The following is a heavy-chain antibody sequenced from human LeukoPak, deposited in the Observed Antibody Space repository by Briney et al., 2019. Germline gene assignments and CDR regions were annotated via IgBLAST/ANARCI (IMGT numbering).Heavy chain of an antibody. J-gene: IGHJ4*02. V-gene: IGHV3-48*03. D-gene: IGHD1-26*01. CDR2: ITGSGTSI. CDR3: AKDASETYYRFPFDY. Sequence: GGSLRLSCAASGFTFSSYEMNWVRQAPGKGLEWVSYITGSGTSIYYADSVKGRFTISRDNAKNSLYLQMNSLRAEDTAVYYCAKDASETYYRFPFDYWGQGTLVTVSS. CDR1: GFTFSSYE.